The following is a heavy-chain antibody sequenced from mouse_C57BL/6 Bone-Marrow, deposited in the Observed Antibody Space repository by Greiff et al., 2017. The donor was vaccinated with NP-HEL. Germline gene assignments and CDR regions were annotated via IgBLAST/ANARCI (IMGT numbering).Heavy chain of an antibody. CDR1: GYTFTDYN. CDR3: ARLGMVTTAMDY. V-gene: IGHV1-18*01. D-gene: IGHD2-2*01. J-gene: IGHJ4*01. CDR2: INPNNGGT. Sequence: EVKLQESGPELVKPGASVKIPCKASGYTFTDYNMDWVKQSHGKSLEWIGDINPNNGGTIYNQKFKGKATLTVDKSSSTAYMELRSLTSEDTAVDYCARLGMVTTAMDYWGQGTSVTVSS.